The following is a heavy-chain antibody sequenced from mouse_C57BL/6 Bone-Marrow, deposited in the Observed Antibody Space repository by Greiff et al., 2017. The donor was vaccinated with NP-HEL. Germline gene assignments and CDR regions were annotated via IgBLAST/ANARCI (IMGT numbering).Heavy chain of an antibody. CDR3: ARRYRGLYYYAMDY. Sequence: VQLKESGGGLVKPGGSLKLSCAASGFTFSDYGMHWVRQAPEKGLEWVAYISSGSSTIYYAGTVKGRFTISRDNAKNTLFLQMTSLRSEDTAMYYCARRYRGLYYYAMDYWGQGTSVTVSS. CDR2: ISSGSSTI. CDR1: GFTFSDYG. D-gene: IGHD2-12*01. V-gene: IGHV5-17*01. J-gene: IGHJ4*01.